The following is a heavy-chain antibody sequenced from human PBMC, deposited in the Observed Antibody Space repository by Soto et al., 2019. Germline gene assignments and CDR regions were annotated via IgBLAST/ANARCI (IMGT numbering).Heavy chain of an antibody. CDR3: ARAYGDPYYFDY. Sequence: GGSLRLSCAASGFTFSSYAMHWVRQAPGKGLEWVAVISYDGSNKYYADSVKGRFTISRDNSKNTLYLQMNSLRAEDTAVYYCARAYGDPYYFDYWGQGTLVTVSS. V-gene: IGHV3-30-3*01. CDR1: GFTFSSYA. D-gene: IGHD4-17*01. CDR2: ISYDGSNK. J-gene: IGHJ4*02.